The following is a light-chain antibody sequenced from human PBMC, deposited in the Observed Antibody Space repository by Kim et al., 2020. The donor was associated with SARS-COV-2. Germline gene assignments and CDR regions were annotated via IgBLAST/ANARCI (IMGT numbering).Light chain of an antibody. CDR3: QTWGAGVQV. Sequence: QLVLTQSPSASASLGASVKLTCTLSSGHSDYAIAWHQQQPEKGPRYLMKLNSDGSHNKGDGIPDRFSGSNSGAERYLTISSLQSEDEADYYCQTWGAGVQVFGGGTKVTVL. CDR2: LNSDGSH. V-gene: IGLV4-69*01. CDR1: SGHSDYA. J-gene: IGLJ3*02.